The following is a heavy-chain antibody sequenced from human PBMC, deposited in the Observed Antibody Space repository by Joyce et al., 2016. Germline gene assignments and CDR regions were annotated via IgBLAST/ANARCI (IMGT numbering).Heavy chain of an antibody. CDR1: GYIFSDSS. Sequence: QVHLAQSGAEVKKPGASVKVSCKASGYIFSDSSIHWVRQAAGQGLQWMGRINPDSGGTSYAQEFQGRVTLTRDASIRTFYMEVSRLRSDDTAVYFCARGPMPPYAFDVWGQGTLVTVSA. CDR2: INPDSGGT. V-gene: IGHV1-2*06. CDR3: ARGPMPPYAFDV. D-gene: IGHD2-2*01. J-gene: IGHJ3*01.